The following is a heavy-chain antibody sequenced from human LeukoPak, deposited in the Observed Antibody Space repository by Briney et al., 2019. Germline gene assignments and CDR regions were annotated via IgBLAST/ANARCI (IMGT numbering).Heavy chain of an antibody. V-gene: IGHV1-69*05. D-gene: IGHD3-10*01. J-gene: IGHJ5*02. CDR1: GGTFSSYA. CDR2: IIPIFGTA. Sequence: SVKVSCKASGGTFSSYAISWVRQAPGQGLEWMGGIIPIFGTANYAQKFQGRVTITTDESTSTAYMELGSLRSEDTAVYYCARDYGSGSYFWFDPWGQGTLVTVSS. CDR3: ARDYGSGSYFWFDP.